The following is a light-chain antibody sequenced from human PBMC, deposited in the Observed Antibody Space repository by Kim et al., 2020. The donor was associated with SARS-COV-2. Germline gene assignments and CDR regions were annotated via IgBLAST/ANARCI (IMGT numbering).Light chain of an antibody. Sequence: PAERATLSCRTSQSVSATYIAWYEQKPGQAPRLLIFGASSRATGIPDRFSGSGSGTDFTLAISRLEPEDFAMYYCQQYGSSPRTFGQGTKVDIK. CDR2: GAS. CDR3: QQYGSSPRT. CDR1: QSVSATY. V-gene: IGKV3-20*01. J-gene: IGKJ1*01.